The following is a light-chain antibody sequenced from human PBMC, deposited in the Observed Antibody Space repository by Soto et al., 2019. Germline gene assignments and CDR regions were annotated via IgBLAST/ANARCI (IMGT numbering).Light chain of an antibody. J-gene: IGLJ1*01. Sequence: QSALTQPRSVSGSPGQSVTVSCTGTSSDVGGYNYVSWYQQHPGKAPKLMIYEVSNRPSWVSHRFSASKSGNTASLTISGLQAEDEAYYYCSSYTISTTLVFGTGTKVTVL. CDR2: EVS. CDR3: SSYTISTTLV. CDR1: SSDVGGYNY. V-gene: IGLV2-14*01.